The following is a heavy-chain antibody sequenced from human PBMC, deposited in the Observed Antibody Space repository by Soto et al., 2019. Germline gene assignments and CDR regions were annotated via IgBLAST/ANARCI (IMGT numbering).Heavy chain of an antibody. CDR1: GWSLTDDY. V-gene: IGHV4-34*01. D-gene: IGHD3-22*01. CDR3: ARGEAYDTYPAW. Sequence: QVQLQQWGAGLVKPSETLSLTCAVYGWSLTDDYWCWIRQSPGQGLGWIGVVVTGGSTNYNPSRESRVTTPIDTATRPGSLEVRPVTAVVTAVYYCARGEAYDTYPAWWGQGTRVTVSS. CDR2: VVTGGST. J-gene: IGHJ4*02.